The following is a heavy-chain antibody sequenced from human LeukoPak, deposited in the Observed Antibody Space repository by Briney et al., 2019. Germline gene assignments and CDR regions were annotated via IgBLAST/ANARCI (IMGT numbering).Heavy chain of an antibody. V-gene: IGHV1-69*13. J-gene: IGHJ3*02. Sequence: SVKVSCKASGGTFSRYAISWVRQAPGQGLEWMGGIIPIFGTANYAQKFQGRVTITADESTSTAYMELSSLRSEDTAVYYCARGKNDFWSGYYYDAFDIWGQGTMVTVSS. CDR2: IIPIFGTA. CDR3: ARGKNDFWSGYYYDAFDI. D-gene: IGHD3-3*01. CDR1: GGTFSRYA.